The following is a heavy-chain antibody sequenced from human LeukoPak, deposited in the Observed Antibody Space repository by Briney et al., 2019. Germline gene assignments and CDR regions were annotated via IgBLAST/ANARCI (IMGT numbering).Heavy chain of an antibody. J-gene: IGHJ1*01. CDR1: GYSISSGYY. CDR3: ALTSSSGYHYNTEDAEYFLH. CDR2: IYHSGST. D-gene: IGHD3-22*01. V-gene: IGHV4-38-2*01. Sequence: SETLSLTGAVSGYSISSGYYWGWIRQRPGKGLEWIGSIYHSGSTNYNPSLKSRVTISVDTSKNQFSLKLSSVTAADTAVYYCALTSSSGYHYNTEDAEYFLHWGQGTLVTVSS.